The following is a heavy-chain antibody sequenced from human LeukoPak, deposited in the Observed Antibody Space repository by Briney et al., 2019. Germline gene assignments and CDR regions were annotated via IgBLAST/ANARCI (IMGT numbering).Heavy chain of an antibody. CDR1: GFXFTSSA. V-gene: IGHV1-58*02. CDR3: AAGWVCSGGSCYYYFDY. CDR2: IVVGSGNT. J-gene: IGHJ4*02. Sequence: SVKVSCKASGFXFTSSAMQWVRQARGQRLEWIGEIVVGSGNTNYAQKFQERVTITRDMSTRTAYMELSSLRSEDTAVYYCAAGWVCSGGSCYYYFDYWGQGTLVTVSS. D-gene: IGHD2-15*01.